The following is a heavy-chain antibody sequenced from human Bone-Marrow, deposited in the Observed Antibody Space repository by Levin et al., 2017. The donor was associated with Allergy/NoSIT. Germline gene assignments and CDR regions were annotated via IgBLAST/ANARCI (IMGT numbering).Heavy chain of an antibody. J-gene: IGHJ4*02. V-gene: IGHV3-30*18. CDR3: TKDTYSGSYFHYLDY. CDR2: IAYDGTSK. CDR1: GFTFSSYG. Sequence: PGGSLRLSCAASGFTFSSYGMHWVRQAPGKGLEWVAVIAYDGTSKYYVDSVKGRFTVSRDNSRNTLYLQMNSLRAEDTAVYYCTKDTYSGSYFHYLDYWGQGTLVTVSS. D-gene: IGHD1-26*01.